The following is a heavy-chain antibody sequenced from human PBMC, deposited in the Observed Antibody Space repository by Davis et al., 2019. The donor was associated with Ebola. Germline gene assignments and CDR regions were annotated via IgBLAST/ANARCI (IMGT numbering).Heavy chain of an antibody. J-gene: IGHJ4*02. D-gene: IGHD3-10*01. CDR2: ISGTRGST. V-gene: IGHV3-23*01. CDR1: GFTFSDYW. Sequence: PGGSLRLSCAASGFTFSDYWMSWVRQAPGKGLEWVSAISGTRGSTHYADSVKGRFTISRDNSKNTLILQMNSLRAEDSAIYYCAKEELKVFDYWGQGTLVTVSS. CDR3: AKEELKVFDY.